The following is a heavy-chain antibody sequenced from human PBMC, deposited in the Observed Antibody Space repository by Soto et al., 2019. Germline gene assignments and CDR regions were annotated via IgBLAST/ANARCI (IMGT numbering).Heavy chain of an antibody. Sequence: QVQLQESGPGLVKPSETLSLTCTVSGSSISSYYWSWIRQPPGKGLEWIGYIYYSGSTNYNPSLKSRVTISVDTSKNQFSLKLSSVTAADTAVYYCARRNRYNWNDVTFDIWGQGTMVTVSS. CDR1: GSSISSYY. CDR3: ARRNRYNWNDVTFDI. CDR2: IYYSGST. V-gene: IGHV4-59*08. J-gene: IGHJ3*02. D-gene: IGHD1-1*01.